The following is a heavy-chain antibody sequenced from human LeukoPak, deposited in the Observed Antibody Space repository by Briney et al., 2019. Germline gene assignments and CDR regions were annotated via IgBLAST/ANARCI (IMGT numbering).Heavy chain of an antibody. J-gene: IGHJ4*02. D-gene: IGHD2-8*02. CDR2: IYYSGST. CDR3: AREYWANFDY. Sequence: PSETLSLTCTVSGGSISSSSYYWGWIRQPPGKGLEWIGSIYYSGSTYYNPSLKSRVTISVDTSKNQFSLKLSSVTAADTAVYYCAREYWANFDYWGQGTLVTVSS. CDR1: GGSISSSSYY. V-gene: IGHV4-39*07.